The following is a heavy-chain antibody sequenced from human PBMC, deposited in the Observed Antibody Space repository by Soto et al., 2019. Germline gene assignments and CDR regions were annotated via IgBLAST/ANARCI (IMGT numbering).Heavy chain of an antibody. D-gene: IGHD1-26*01. Sequence: NPSETLSLTCTVSGGSISSYYWSWIRQPPGKGLEWIGYIYYSGSTNYNPSLKSRVTISVDTSKNQFSLKLSSVTAADTAVYYCARGGPGGGWELLDYYYYYGMDVWGQGTTVTVSS. CDR2: IYYSGST. CDR1: GGSISSYY. J-gene: IGHJ6*02. CDR3: ARGGPGGGWELLDYYYYYGMDV. V-gene: IGHV4-59*01.